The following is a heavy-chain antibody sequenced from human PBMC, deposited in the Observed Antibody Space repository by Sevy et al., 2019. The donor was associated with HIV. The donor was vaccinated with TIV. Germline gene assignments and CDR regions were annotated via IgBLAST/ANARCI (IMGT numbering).Heavy chain of an antibody. V-gene: IGHV4-34*01. CDR3: ARHCSSSSCSHAFDI. CDR2: INHSGST. CDR1: GGSFSGYH. Sequence: SETLSLTCAVYGGSFSGYHWSWIRQPPGKGLEWVGEINHSGSTNYNPSLKSRVTISVDTSNNQFSLKLSSVTAADTAVYYCARHCSSSSCSHAFDIWGQGTMVTVSS. D-gene: IGHD2-2*01. J-gene: IGHJ3*02.